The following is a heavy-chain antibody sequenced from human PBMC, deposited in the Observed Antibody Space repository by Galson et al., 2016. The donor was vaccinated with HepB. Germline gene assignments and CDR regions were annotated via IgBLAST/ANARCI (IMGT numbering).Heavy chain of an antibody. J-gene: IGHJ4*02. V-gene: IGHV3-53*01. Sequence: SLRLSCAASGFSFSSYWMSWVRQAPGKGLEWVSLIYSGGGTSFADSVKGRFTISRDNSKNTLYLQMNSLRAEDTAVYYCARGGASDASGYWGQGTLVTVSS. D-gene: IGHD2-21*02. CDR2: IYSGGGT. CDR3: ARGGASDASGY. CDR1: GFSFSSYW.